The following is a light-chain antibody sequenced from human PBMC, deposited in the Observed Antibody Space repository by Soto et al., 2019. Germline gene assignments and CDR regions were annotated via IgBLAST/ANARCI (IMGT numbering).Light chain of an antibody. J-gene: IGKJ1*01. V-gene: IGKV3-15*01. Sequence: EIVMTQSPATLSVSPGERVSLSCRASQSVGNNLAWYQQKPGQAPRLLIHGAYTRHSGIPGRFSGSGSGTEFTLTISSLQSEDFAVYYCQQHDSWPRTFGQGTKVDIK. CDR1: QSVGNN. CDR2: GAY. CDR3: QQHDSWPRT.